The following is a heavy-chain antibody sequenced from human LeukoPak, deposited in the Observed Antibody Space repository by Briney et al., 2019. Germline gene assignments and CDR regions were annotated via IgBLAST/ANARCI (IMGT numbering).Heavy chain of an antibody. CDR2: INTNTGNP. J-gene: IGHJ3*02. V-gene: IGHV7-4-1*04. CDR3: AKDPPYSSSWPDALDI. D-gene: IGHD6-13*01. Sequence: ASVKVSCKASGYTFTTFGINWVRQAPGQGLEWMGWINTNTGNPTYAQGFTGRFVFSLDTSVSMAYLEISSLKAEDTAVYFCAKDPPYSSSWPDALDIWGQGTMVTVSS. CDR1: GYTFTTFG.